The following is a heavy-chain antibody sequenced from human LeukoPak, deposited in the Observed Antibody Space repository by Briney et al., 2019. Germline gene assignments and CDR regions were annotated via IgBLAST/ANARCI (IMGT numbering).Heavy chain of an antibody. CDR2: IIPIFGTA. J-gene: IGHJ5*02. V-gene: IGHV1-69*13. CDR3: ARDSSPVGATGWFDP. CDR1: GGTFSNYA. Sequence: GASVKVSCKASGGTFSNYAINWVRQAPGQGLEWMGRIIPIFGTANYAQKFQGRVTITADESTSTAYMELSSLRSEDTAVYYCARDSSPVGATGWFDPWGQGTLVTVSS. D-gene: IGHD1-26*01.